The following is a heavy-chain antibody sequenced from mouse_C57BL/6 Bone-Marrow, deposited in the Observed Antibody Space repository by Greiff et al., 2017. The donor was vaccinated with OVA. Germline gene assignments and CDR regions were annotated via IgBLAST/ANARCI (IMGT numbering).Heavy chain of an antibody. D-gene: IGHD1-1*01. CDR2: IWTGGGT. V-gene: IGHV2-9-1*01. J-gene: IGHJ4*01. Sequence: QVQLQQSGPGLVAPSQSLSITCTVSGFSLTSYAISWVRQPPGKGLEWLGVIWTGGGTNYNSALKSRLSISKDNSKSQVFLKMNSLQTDDTARYYCARTPYYGSFYAMDYWGQGTSVTVSS. CDR3: ARTPYYGSFYAMDY. CDR1: GFSLTSYA.